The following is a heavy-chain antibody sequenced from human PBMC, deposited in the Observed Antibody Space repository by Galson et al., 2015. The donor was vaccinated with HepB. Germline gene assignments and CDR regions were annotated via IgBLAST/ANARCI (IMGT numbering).Heavy chain of an antibody. CDR2: IIGMFRTT. Sequence: SVKVSCKASGGTFSSYGINWVRQAPGQGLEWMGGIIGMFRTTNYAQKFQDRVTITADEFMSTAYMELNSLRSEDTAVYFCARSSGYHLLYNRFDPWGQGTLVTVSS. CDR1: GGTFSSYG. D-gene: IGHD3-22*01. J-gene: IGHJ5*02. CDR3: ARSSGYHLLYNRFDP. V-gene: IGHV1-69*13.